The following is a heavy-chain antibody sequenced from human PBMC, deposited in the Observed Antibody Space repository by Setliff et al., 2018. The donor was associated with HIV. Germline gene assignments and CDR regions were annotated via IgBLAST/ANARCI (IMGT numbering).Heavy chain of an antibody. V-gene: IGHV4-31*03. Sequence: KTSETLSLTCTVSGGSINSGGYYWTWVRQHPGKGLQWIGYIYYIGGAYYNPSLKSRVTISLDTSKNHFSLNLSSVTAADTAVYYCARTQQTYYYDSSGYYFDYWGQGTLVTVSS. J-gene: IGHJ4*02. D-gene: IGHD3-22*01. CDR3: ARTQQTYYYDSSGYYFDY. CDR1: GGSINSGGYY. CDR2: IYYIGGA.